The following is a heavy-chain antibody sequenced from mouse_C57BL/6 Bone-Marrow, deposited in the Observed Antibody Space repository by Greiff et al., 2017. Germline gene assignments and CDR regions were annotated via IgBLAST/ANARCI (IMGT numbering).Heavy chain of an antibody. CDR1: GFTFSSYG. D-gene: IGHD2-3*01. CDR2: ISSGGSYT. Sequence: EVKLQESGGDLVKPGGSLKLSCAASGFTFSSYGMSWVRQTPDKRLEWVATISSGGSYTYYPDSVKGRFTISRDNAENTLYLQMSSLKSEDTAVYYCARGGWLLRYYFDYWGQGTTLTVSS. V-gene: IGHV5-6*02. J-gene: IGHJ2*01. CDR3: ARGGWLLRYYFDY.